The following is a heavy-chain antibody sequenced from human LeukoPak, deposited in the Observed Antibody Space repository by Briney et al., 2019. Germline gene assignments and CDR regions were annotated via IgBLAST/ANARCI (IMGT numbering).Heavy chain of an antibody. J-gene: IGHJ6*03. CDR2: IYYSGST. D-gene: IGHD3-22*01. Sequence: PSETLSLTCTVSGGSISSSSYYWGWIRQPPGKGLEWIGSIYYSGSTYYNPSLKSRVTISVDTSKNQFSLKLSSVTAADTAVYYCARHAYYYYDSSGYYGSGQAVYYYYYMDVWGKGTTVTISS. V-gene: IGHV4-39*01. CDR3: ARHAYYYYDSSGYYGSGQAVYYYYYMDV. CDR1: GGSISSSSYY.